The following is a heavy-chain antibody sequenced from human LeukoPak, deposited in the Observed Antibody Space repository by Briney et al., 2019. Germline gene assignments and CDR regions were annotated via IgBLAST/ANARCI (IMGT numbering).Heavy chain of an antibody. CDR3: AREGRYCSGGSCYSDY. CDR2: IWYDGSNK. D-gene: IGHD2-15*01. CDR1: GFTFSSYG. Sequence: PGRSLRLSCAASGFTFSSYGMHWVRQAPGKGLEWVAVIWYDGSNKYYADSVKGRFTISRDNSKNTLYLQMNSLRAEDTAVYYCAREGRYCSGGSCYSDYWGQGTLATVSS. J-gene: IGHJ4*02. V-gene: IGHV3-33*01.